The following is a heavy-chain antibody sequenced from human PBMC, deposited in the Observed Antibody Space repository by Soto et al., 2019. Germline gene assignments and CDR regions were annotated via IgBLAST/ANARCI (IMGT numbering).Heavy chain of an antibody. V-gene: IGHV4-59*01. CDR2: IYYSGST. J-gene: IGHJ6*02. CDR3: AREGLTGTIGLYYYYGMDV. D-gene: IGHD1-7*01. CDR1: GGSISSYY. Sequence: QVQLQESGPGLVKPSETLSLTCTVSGGSISSYYWSWIRQPPGKGLEWIGYIYYSGSTNYNPSLKSRVTKSVDTSKNQFSLKLGSVTAADTAVYYCAREGLTGTIGLYYYYGMDVWGQGTTVTVSS.